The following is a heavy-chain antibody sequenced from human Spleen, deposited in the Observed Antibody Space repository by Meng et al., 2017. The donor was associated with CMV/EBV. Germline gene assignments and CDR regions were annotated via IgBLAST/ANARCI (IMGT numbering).Heavy chain of an antibody. D-gene: IGHD2-2*01. CDR1: GFTFSSYS. CDR3: ARSPAASKGNWFDP. CDR2: ISSSSTI. Sequence: GESLKISCAASGFTFSSYSMNWVRQAPGKGLEWVSYISSSSTIYYADSVKGRFTISRDNAKNSLYLQMNSLRAEDTAVYYCARSPAASKGNWFDPWGQGTLVTVSS. V-gene: IGHV3-48*04. J-gene: IGHJ5*02.